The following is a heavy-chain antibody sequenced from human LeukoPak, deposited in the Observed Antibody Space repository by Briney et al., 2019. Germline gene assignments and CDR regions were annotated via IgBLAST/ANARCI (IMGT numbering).Heavy chain of an antibody. CDR3: ARDHRYAFDN. CDR1: GFTFNDYS. CDR2: VGIDSGNT. Sequence: GGSLRLSCAASGFTFNDYSMNWVRQAPGKGLEWISYVGIDSGNTKYADSVKGRCTISGDSAKNSVFLQMNNLRVEDTAVYYCARDHRYAFDNWGQGTLVTVSS. D-gene: IGHD5-12*01. J-gene: IGHJ4*02. V-gene: IGHV3-48*04.